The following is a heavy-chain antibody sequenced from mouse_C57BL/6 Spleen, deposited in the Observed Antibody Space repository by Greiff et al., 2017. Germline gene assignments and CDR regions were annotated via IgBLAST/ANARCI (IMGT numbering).Heavy chain of an antibody. CDR2: IHPSDSDT. V-gene: IGHV1-74*01. D-gene: IGHD2-3*01. CDR1: GYTFTSYW. J-gene: IGHJ2*01. Sequence: QVQLKQPGAELVKPGATVKVSCKASGYTFTSYWMHWVKQRPGQGLEWIGRIHPSDSDTNYNQKFKGKATLTVDTSSSTAYMQLSRLTSADSAVSDGAMGYDPYFDYWGQGTTLTVSS. CDR3: AMGYDPYFDY.